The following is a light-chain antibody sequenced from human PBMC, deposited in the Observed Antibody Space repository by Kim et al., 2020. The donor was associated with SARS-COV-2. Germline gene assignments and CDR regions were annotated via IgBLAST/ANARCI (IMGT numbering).Light chain of an antibody. J-gene: IGKJ4*01. CDR1: QSVSSSY. Sequence: SPGERATLSCRASQSVSSSYLDWYQQKPGQAPRLLICGASSRATGIPDRFSGSGSGTDFTLTISRLEPEDFAVYYCQQYGSSPLTFGGGTKVDIK. CDR3: QQYGSSPLT. V-gene: IGKV3-20*01. CDR2: GAS.